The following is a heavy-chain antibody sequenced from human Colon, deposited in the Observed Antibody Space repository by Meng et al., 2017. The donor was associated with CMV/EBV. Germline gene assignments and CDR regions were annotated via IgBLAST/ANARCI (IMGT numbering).Heavy chain of an antibody. V-gene: IGHV3-23*01. Sequence: GESLKISCAGPEFTFSNYAINWVRQAPGKGLEWVSGISGSGSSTYYVDSVKGRFTVSRDNSEKKVHLQMNSLRVEDTAIYYCAKDRAHYYGSGSNERHFDLWGQGTLVTVSS. CDR3: AKDRAHYYGSGSNERHFDL. D-gene: IGHD3-10*01. J-gene: IGHJ4*02. CDR1: EFTFSNYA. CDR2: ISGSGSST.